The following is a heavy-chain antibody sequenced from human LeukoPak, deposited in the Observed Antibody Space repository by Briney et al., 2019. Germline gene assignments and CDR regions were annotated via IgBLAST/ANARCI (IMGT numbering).Heavy chain of an antibody. V-gene: IGHV4-59*01. CDR2: IYYSGST. D-gene: IGHD6-19*01. CDR3: ARDRGSGWFIY. Sequence: SETLSLTCTVSGGSISSYYWSWIRQPPGKGLEWIGYIYYSGSTNYNPSLKSRVTISVDTSKNQFSLKLSSVTAADTAVYYCARDRGSGWFIYWGQGTLVTVSS. J-gene: IGHJ4*02. CDR1: GGSISSYY.